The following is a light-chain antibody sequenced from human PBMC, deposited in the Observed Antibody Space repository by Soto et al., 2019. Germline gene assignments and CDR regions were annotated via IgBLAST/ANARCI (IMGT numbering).Light chain of an antibody. CDR3: QQSYSPLRT. Sequence: DIQMTQSPSSLSASVGDRVTITCQASQDISNYLNWYQQKPGKAPKLLIYDASNLATGVPSRFSGSGSGTDFTVTISSLQPEDFASYYCQQSYSPLRTFGQGAKLEIK. V-gene: IGKV1-33*01. CDR1: QDISNY. CDR2: DAS. J-gene: IGKJ2*02.